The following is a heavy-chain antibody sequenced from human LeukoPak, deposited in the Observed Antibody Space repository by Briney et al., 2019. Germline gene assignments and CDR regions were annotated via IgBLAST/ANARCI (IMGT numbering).Heavy chain of an antibody. CDR3: ARSGLSRFGF. CDR2: FSGSGGST. J-gene: IGHJ4*02. CDR1: GFIFSNYA. Sequence: GGSLRLSCAASGFIFSNYAMSWVRQAPGKGLQWVSAFSGSGGSTYYADSVKGRFAISRDNSRNTLYLQMNSLRAEDTAVYYCARSGLSRFGFWGQGTLVTVSS. D-gene: IGHD2/OR15-2a*01. V-gene: IGHV3-23*01.